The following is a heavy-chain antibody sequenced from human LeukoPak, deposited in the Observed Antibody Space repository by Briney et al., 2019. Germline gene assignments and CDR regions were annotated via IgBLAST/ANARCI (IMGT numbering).Heavy chain of an antibody. J-gene: IGHJ4*02. D-gene: IGHD6-6*01. V-gene: IGHV3-64*01. CDR2: ISGNGDHK. CDR1: GFTFSSYG. Sequence: GGSLRLSCAVSGFTFSSYGMYWVRQAPGKGLEYVSSISGNGDHKYYANSVKGRFTISRDNSKNTVSLQMGSLRAEDMAVYYCATAAGYSSSSGEYWGQGTLVTFSS. CDR3: ATAAGYSSSSGEY.